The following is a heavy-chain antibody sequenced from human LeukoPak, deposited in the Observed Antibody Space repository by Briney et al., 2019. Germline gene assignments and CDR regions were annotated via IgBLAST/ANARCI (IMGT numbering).Heavy chain of an antibody. CDR2: IWNEGNNK. CDR1: GLTFSSYG. D-gene: IGHD2-15*01. CDR3: ARQHCSGGDCYFFD. V-gene: IGHV3-33*01. J-gene: IGHJ4*02. Sequence: PGRSLRLSCAASGLTFSSYGMHWVRQAPGKGLEWVALIWNEGNNKYYADSVKGRFTISRDNSKNTLYLQLNSLRAEDTAVYYCARQHCSGGDCYFFDWGQGTLVTVSS.